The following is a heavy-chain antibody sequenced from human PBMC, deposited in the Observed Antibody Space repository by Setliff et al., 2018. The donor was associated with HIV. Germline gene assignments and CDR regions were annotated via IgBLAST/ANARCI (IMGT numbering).Heavy chain of an antibody. CDR2: IYYSGST. Sequence: SETLSLTCTVSGGSISSSSYYWGWIRQPPGKGLEWIGSIYYSGSTYDNPPLKSRLTISVDTSKNQFSLKLSSVTAADTDVYYCARRKAGLGGLFGNWFDPWGQGTLVTVSS. V-gene: IGHV4-39*01. D-gene: IGHD2-21*01. CDR3: ARRKAGLGGLFGNWFDP. J-gene: IGHJ5*02. CDR1: GGSISSSSYY.